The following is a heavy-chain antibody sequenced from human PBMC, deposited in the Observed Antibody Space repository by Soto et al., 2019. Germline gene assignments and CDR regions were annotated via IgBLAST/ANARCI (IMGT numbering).Heavy chain of an antibody. CDR3: AKDGNPIPYLTGYYRLGWFDP. J-gene: IGHJ5*02. CDR1: GGSFGSYF. CDR2: ISGSGGST. Sequence: ETLSLTCAVYGGSFGSYFWSWVRQAPGKGLEWVSAISGSGGSTYYADSVKGRFTISRDNSKNTLYLQMNSLRAEDTAVYYCAKDGNPIPYLTGYYRLGWFDPWGQGTLVTVSS. V-gene: IGHV3-23*01. D-gene: IGHD3-9*01.